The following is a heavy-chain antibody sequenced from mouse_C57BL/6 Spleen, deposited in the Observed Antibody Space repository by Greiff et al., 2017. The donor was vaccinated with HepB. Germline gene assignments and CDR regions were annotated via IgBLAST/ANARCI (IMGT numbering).Heavy chain of an antibody. CDR3: ARGEGFDY. Sequence: EVQLQQSGPELVKPGASVKISCKASGYSFTGYYMNWVKQSPEKSLEWIGEINPSTGGTTYNQKFKAKATLTVDKSSSTAYMQLKSLTSEDSAVYYCARGEGFDYWGQGTTLTVSS. V-gene: IGHV1-42*01. J-gene: IGHJ2*01. CDR2: INPSTGGT. CDR1: GYSFTGYY.